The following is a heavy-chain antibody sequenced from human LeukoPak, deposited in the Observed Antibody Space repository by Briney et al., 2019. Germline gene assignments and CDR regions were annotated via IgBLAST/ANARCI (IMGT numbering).Heavy chain of an antibody. CDR3: ARDRYYYDSSGYYRTMYYFDY. CDR2: ISSSGSTI. V-gene: IGHV3-11*04. D-gene: IGHD3-22*01. Sequence: GGSLRLSCAASVFTFSDYYMSWIRQAPGKGLEWASYISSSGSTIYYADSVKGRFTISRDNAKNSLYLQMNSLRAEDTAVYYCARDRYYYDSSGYYRTMYYFDYWGQGTLVTVSS. CDR1: VFTFSDYY. J-gene: IGHJ4*02.